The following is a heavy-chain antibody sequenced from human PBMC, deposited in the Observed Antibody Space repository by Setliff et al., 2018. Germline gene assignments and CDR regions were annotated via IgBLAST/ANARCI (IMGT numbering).Heavy chain of an antibody. CDR3: AKSGYSYGYVFDY. CDR2: IWYDGSNK. V-gene: IGHV3-33*06. Sequence: RLSCAASGFTFSSYGMHWVRQAPGKGLEWVAVIWYDGSNKYYADSVKGRFTISRDNSKNTLYLQMNSLRAEDTAVYYCAKSGYSYGYVFDYWGQGTLVTVSS. D-gene: IGHD5-18*01. J-gene: IGHJ4*02. CDR1: GFTFSSYG.